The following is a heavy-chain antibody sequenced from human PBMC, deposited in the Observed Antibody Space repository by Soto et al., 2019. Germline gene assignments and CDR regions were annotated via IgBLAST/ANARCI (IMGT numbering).Heavy chain of an antibody. J-gene: IGHJ3*02. CDR3: AKVAVQLEPFDAFDI. Sequence: EVQLVESGGGLVQPGRSLRLSCAASGFTFDDYAMHWVRQAPGKGLEWVSGISWNSGSIGYADSVKGRFTISRDNAKNSLYLQMNSLRAEDTALYYYAKVAVQLEPFDAFDIWGQGTMVTVSS. V-gene: IGHV3-9*01. CDR1: GFTFDDYA. CDR2: ISWNSGSI. D-gene: IGHD1-1*01.